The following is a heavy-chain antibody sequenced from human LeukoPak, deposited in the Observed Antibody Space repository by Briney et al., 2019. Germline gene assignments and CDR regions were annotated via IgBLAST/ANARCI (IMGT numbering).Heavy chain of an antibody. Sequence: GASVKVSCKASGGTFSSYAISWVRQAPGQGLEWMGGIIPIFGTANYAQKFQGRVTITADESTSTAYMELSSLRSEDTAVYYCARHDYGDSQLDYWGQGTLVTVSS. CDR1: GGTFSSYA. CDR3: ARHDYGDSQLDY. J-gene: IGHJ4*02. V-gene: IGHV1-69*13. CDR2: IIPIFGTA. D-gene: IGHD4-17*01.